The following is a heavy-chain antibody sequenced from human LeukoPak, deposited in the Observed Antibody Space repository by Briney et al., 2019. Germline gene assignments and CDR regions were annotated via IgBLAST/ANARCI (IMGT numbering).Heavy chain of an antibody. CDR1: GFTFSDYY. V-gene: IGHV3-11*01. CDR3: ARDRRDGYNYPYYYGMDV. D-gene: IGHD5-24*01. Sequence: GGSLRLSCAASGFTFSDYYMSWIRQAPGKGLEWVSYISSSGSTIYYADSVKGRFTISRDNAKNSLYLQMNSLRAEDTAVYYCARDRRDGYNYPYYYGMDVWGQGTTVTVSS. J-gene: IGHJ6*02. CDR2: ISSSGSTI.